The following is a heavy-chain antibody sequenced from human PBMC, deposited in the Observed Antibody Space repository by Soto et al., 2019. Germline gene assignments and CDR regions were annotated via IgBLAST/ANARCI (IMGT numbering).Heavy chain of an antibody. J-gene: IGHJ6*02. CDR1: GFTFSSYG. Sequence: QVQLMESGGSVLQPGRSLRLSCAASGFTFSSYGMHWVRQAPGKGLEWVTIISNDGSIQYYGDSAKGRFTVSRDNSKNTLFLEMNSLTAEDTATYYCAKDRRDSSGTCSRCFGMDVWGQGTTVTVSS. V-gene: IGHV3-30*18. D-gene: IGHD3-22*01. CDR3: AKDRRDSSGTCSRCFGMDV. CDR2: ISNDGSIQ.